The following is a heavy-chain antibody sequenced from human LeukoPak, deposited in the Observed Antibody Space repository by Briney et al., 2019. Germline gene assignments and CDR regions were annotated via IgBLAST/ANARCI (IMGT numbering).Heavy chain of an antibody. CDR2: VNAGNGNT. J-gene: IGHJ3*02. Sequence: ASVKVSCKASGYTFTSYAMHWVRQAPGQRLEWMGWVNAGNGNTKYSQKFQGRVTITRDTSASTAYMELSSLRSEDTAVYYCAAEKFSYYYDSSGYLPDAFDIWGQGTMVTVSS. CDR1: GYTFTSYA. V-gene: IGHV1-3*01. D-gene: IGHD3-22*01. CDR3: AAEKFSYYYDSSGYLPDAFDI.